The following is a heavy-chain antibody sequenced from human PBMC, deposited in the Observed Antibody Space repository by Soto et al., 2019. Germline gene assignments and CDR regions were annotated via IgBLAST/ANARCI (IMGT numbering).Heavy chain of an antibody. D-gene: IGHD2-15*01. CDR2: ISSSSSTI. V-gene: IGHV3-48*01. CDR1: GFTFSSYS. CDR3: AKDLSCSGGSCYSGYYYYGMDV. Sequence: GGSLRLSCAASGFTFSSYSMNWVRQAPGKGLEWVSYISSSSSTIYYADSVKGRFTISRDNSKNTLYLQMNSLRAEDTAVYYCAKDLSCSGGSCYSGYYYYGMDVWGQGTTVTVSS. J-gene: IGHJ6*02.